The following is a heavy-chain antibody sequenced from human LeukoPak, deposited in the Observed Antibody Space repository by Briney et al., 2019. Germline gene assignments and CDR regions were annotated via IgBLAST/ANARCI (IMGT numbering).Heavy chain of an antibody. Sequence: ASETLPLTCTVSGGSISSYYWSWIRQPPGKGREGIGYIYYSGSTNYNPSLKSRVTISVDTSKNQFSLKLSSVTAADTAVYYCARDRSRRSSWNNYYYYGMDVWGQGTTVTVSS. V-gene: IGHV4-59*01. CDR3: ARDRSRRSSWNNYYYYGMDV. CDR1: GGSISSYY. J-gene: IGHJ6*02. CDR2: IYYSGST. D-gene: IGHD6-13*01.